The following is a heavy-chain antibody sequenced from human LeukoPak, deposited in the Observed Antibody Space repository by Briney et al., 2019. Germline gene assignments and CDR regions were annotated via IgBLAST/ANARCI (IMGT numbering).Heavy chain of an antibody. CDR3: VRDPDALDY. CDR2: IRGSGGTT. J-gene: IGHJ4*02. CDR1: GYTFSRYS. V-gene: IGHV3-48*02. Sequence: GGTLRLSCAASGYTFSRYSMNWVRQAPGKGLEWVSYIRGSGGTTYYADSVKGRFTISRDNAKNSLYLQLNSLRDEDTAVYYCVRDPDALDYWGQGTLVTVSS.